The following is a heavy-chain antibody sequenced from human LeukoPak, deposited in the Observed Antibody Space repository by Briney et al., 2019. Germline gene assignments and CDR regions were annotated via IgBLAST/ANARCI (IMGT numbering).Heavy chain of an antibody. CDR2: INHSGST. CDR1: GGSFSGYY. J-gene: IGHJ3*02. D-gene: IGHD6-6*01. V-gene: IGHV4-34*01. Sequence: SETLSLTCAVYGGSFSGYYWSWIRQPPGKGLDWIGEINHSGSTNYNPSLKSRVTISVDTSKNQFSLKLSSVTAADTAVYYCARVDPTQLGDAFDIWGQGTMVTVSS. CDR3: ARVDPTQLGDAFDI.